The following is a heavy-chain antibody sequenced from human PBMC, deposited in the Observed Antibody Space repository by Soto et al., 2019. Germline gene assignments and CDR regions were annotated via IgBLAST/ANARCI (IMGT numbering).Heavy chain of an antibody. D-gene: IGHD3-22*01. CDR1: GYTFTSYG. V-gene: IGHV1-18*01. CDR3: ARIKIDYYDSSGYHFDY. Sequence: QVQLVQSGAEVKKPGASVKVSCKASGYTFTSYGISWVRQAAGQGLEWMGWISAYNGNTNYAQKLQGRVTMTTDTSTSTAYMELRSLRSDDTAVYYCARIKIDYYDSSGYHFDYWGQGTLVTVSS. CDR2: ISAYNGNT. J-gene: IGHJ4*02.